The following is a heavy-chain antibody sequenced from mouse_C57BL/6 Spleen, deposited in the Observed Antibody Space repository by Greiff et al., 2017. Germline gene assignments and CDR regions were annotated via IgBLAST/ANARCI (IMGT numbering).Heavy chain of an antibody. CDR1: GYTFTSYW. J-gene: IGHJ2*01. V-gene: IGHV1-72*01. CDR2: IDRDSGGT. CDR3: AFITTVAYGY. Sequence: QVQLQQPGAELVKPGASVKLSCNASGYTFTSYWMHWVKQRPERGLEWIGRIDRDSGGTKYNEKFKSKATLTVDKPSSTAYMQLSSLTSEDSADYYCAFITTVAYGYWGQGTTLTVAS. D-gene: IGHD1-1*01.